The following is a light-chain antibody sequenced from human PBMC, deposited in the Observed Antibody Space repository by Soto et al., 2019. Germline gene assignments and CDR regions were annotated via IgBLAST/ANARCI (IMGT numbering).Light chain of an antibody. CDR3: QQYNDWPPRWT. V-gene: IGKV3-20*01. CDR2: GAS. CDR1: QSVDSTF. J-gene: IGKJ1*01. Sequence: EVVLTQSPGSLSLSPGQRATLSCRASQSVDSTFFAWYQKKPGQAPRLLIYGASKRATGIPDRFSGSGSGTDFTLIISRLEPEDFAVYICQQYNDWPPRWTFGQGTKVEIK.